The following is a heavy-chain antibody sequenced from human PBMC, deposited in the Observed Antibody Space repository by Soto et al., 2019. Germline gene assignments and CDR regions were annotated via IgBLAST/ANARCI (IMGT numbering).Heavy chain of an antibody. CDR2: IDPSDSYT. J-gene: IGHJ5*02. Sequence: PGESLKISCKGSGYSFTSYWISWVRQMPGKGLEWMGRIDPSDSYTNYSPSFQGHVTISADKSISTAYLQWSSLKASDTAMYYCARQFEYSSSGGNWFDPWGQGTLVTVSS. CDR1: GYSFTSYW. D-gene: IGHD6-6*01. V-gene: IGHV5-10-1*01. CDR3: ARQFEYSSSGGNWFDP.